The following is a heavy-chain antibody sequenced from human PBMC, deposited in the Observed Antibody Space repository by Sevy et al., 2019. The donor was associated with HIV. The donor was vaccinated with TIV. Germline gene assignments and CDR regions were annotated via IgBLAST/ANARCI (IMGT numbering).Heavy chain of an antibody. D-gene: IGHD3-16*01. CDR1: RFTFSTYD. J-gene: IGHJ4*02. V-gene: IGHV3-30*18. CDR3: AKGQGYDYIWGNERSEYYFDY. Sequence: GESLKISCAASRFTFSTYDIHWVRQAPGKGLEWVAVISHDGSYQYYTDSVKGRFTISRDDSKNKAYLQMNSLRADDSGVYYCAKGQGYDYIWGNERSEYYFDYWGQGTLVTVS. CDR2: ISHDGSYQ.